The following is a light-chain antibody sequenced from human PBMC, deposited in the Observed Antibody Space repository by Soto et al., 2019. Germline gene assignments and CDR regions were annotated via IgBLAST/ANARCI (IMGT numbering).Light chain of an antibody. CDR1: QNISSY. J-gene: IGKJ1*01. CDR2: DVS. CDR3: QQRSNWTRT. Sequence: IVLTQSPVTLSLSPGERATLSCSASQNISSYLIWYQQKPGQAPRLLMYDVSNRETGIPARFSGSGSGTDFTLTISSLEPEDLAVYYCQQRSNWTRTFGQGTKVDIK. V-gene: IGKV3-11*01.